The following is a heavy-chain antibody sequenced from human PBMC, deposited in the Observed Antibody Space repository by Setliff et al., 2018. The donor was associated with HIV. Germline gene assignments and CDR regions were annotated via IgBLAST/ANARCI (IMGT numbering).Heavy chain of an antibody. J-gene: IGHJ4*02. CDR1: GGTFNSYA. CDR3: ARGVDGSYRKFFDN. CDR2: IIPIHGIT. D-gene: IGHD1-26*01. Sequence: SVKVSCKSSGGTFNSYAISWVRQAPGQGLEWMGGIIPIHGITNNAQKFQGRVTITADKSTSTVYMELSSLRSEDTAVYYCARGVDGSYRKFFDNWGQGTLVTVSS. V-gene: IGHV1-69*10.